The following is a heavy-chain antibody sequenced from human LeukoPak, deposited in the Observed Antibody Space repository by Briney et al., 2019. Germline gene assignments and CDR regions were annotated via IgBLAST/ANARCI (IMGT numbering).Heavy chain of an antibody. D-gene: IGHD6-19*01. CDR3: ARDQWLVDGMDV. V-gene: IGHV3-23*01. Sequence: GGSLRLSCAASGFSFTSYAMSWVRQAPGKGLEWVSAISGSGGSTYYADSVKGRFTISRDNAKNSLYLQMNSLRAEDTAVYYCARDQWLVDGMDVWGQGTTVTVSS. CDR1: GFSFTSYA. CDR2: ISGSGGST. J-gene: IGHJ6*02.